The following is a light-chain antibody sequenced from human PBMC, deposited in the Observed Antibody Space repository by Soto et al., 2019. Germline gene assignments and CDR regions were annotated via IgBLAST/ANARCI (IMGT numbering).Light chain of an antibody. J-gene: IGLJ1*01. Sequence: QSVLTQPASVSGSPGQSITISCTGTSSDVGGYNYVSWYQQHPGKAPKFIIYEVTNRPSGVSNRFSGSKSGNTASLTISGLQAEDEADYYCSSYTSTGTVVVFGTGTKLTVL. CDR2: EVT. CDR1: SSDVGGYNY. V-gene: IGLV2-14*01. CDR3: SSYTSTGTVVV.